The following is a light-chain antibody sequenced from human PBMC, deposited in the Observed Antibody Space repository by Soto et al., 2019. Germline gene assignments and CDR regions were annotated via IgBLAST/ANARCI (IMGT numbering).Light chain of an antibody. Sequence: EIVLTQSPSTLSLSPGDRATISCRASQSVSSYLAWYQQKPGQAHRLLIYDASNRATRIPARFSGSGSDTDFTLTISSLEAEDFAVYYCQQSSNWLTFGQGTKVDI. CDR1: QSVSSY. J-gene: IGKJ1*01. CDR2: DAS. CDR3: QQSSNWLT. V-gene: IGKV3-11*01.